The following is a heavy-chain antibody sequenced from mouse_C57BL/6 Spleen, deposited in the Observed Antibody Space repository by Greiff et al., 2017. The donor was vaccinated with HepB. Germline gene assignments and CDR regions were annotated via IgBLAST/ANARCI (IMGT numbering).Heavy chain of an antibody. CDR1: GYTFTSYG. CDR2: IYPRSGNT. V-gene: IGHV1-81*01. Sequence: LVESGAELARPGASVKLSCKASGYTFTSYGISWVKQRTGQGLEWIGEIYPRSGNTYYNEKFKGKATLTADKSSSTAYMELRSLTSEDSAVYFCARPPYGSSPYWGQGTTLTVSS. CDR3: ARPPYGSSPY. D-gene: IGHD1-1*01. J-gene: IGHJ2*01.